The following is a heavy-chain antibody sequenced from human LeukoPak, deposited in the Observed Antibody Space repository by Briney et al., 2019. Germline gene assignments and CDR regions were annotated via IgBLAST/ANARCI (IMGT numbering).Heavy chain of an antibody. CDR1: GYTFTSYG. CDR3: ARELSIFGVARKTYYYMDV. V-gene: IGHV1-18*01. CDR2: ISAYNGNT. J-gene: IGHJ6*03. D-gene: IGHD3-3*01. Sequence: ASVKVSCKASGYTFTSYGINWVRQAPGQGLEWMGWISAYNGNTNYAQKLQGRVTMTTDTSTSTAYMELRSLRSEDTAVYYCARELSIFGVARKTYYYMDVWGKGTTVTVSS.